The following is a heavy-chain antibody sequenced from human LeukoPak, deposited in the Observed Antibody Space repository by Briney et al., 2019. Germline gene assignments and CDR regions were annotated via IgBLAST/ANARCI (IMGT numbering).Heavy chain of an antibody. Sequence: SETLSLTCTVSGGSISGYYWSWIRQPPGKGLEWIANIYYSGSTNYNPSLKSRVTMSVDTSKNQFSLKLSSVTAADTAVYYCARVDGDYAFDYWGQGTLVTVSS. CDR2: IYYSGST. CDR1: GGSISGYY. D-gene: IGHD4-17*01. V-gene: IGHV4-59*01. CDR3: ARVDGDYAFDY. J-gene: IGHJ4*02.